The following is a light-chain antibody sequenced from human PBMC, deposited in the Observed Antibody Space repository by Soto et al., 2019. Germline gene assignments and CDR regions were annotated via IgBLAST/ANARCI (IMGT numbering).Light chain of an antibody. V-gene: IGKV3-20*01. CDR3: QQYGSSPLT. Sequence: EMVLTQSPGTLSLSPGERATLSCRASQSVSHSYLAWYQQKPGQAPRLLIDGASSRATGIPDRFSGSGSGTDFTLTINRLEPEDFAVYYCQQYGSSPLTFGQGTKVEI. J-gene: IGKJ1*01. CDR2: GAS. CDR1: QSVSHSY.